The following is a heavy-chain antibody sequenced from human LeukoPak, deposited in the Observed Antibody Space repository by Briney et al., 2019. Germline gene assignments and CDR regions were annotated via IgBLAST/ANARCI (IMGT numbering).Heavy chain of an antibody. V-gene: IGHV4-34*01. CDR1: GGSIGGSISTYY. CDR3: ASYSSSSGWFDP. J-gene: IGHJ5*02. CDR2: INHSGST. D-gene: IGHD6-6*01. Sequence: SETLSLTCTVSGGSIGGSISTYYWSWIRQPPGKGLEWIGEINHSGSTNYNPSLKSRVTISVDTSKNQFSLKLSSVTAADTAVYYCASYSSSSGWFDPWGQGTLVTVSS.